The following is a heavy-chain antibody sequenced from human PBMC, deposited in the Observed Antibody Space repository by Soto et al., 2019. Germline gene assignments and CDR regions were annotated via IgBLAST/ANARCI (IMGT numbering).Heavy chain of an antibody. CDR3: ASAGGSEQLVTGGPYYYGMDV. CDR1: GYTFTGYY. V-gene: IGHV1-2*02. J-gene: IGHJ6*02. CDR2: INPNSGGT. Sequence: ASVKVSCKASGYTFTGYYMHWVRQAPGQGLEWMGWINPNSGGTNYAQKFQGRVTMTRDTSISTAYMELSRLRSDDTAVYYCASAGGSEQLVTGGPYYYGMDVWGQGTTVTVSS. D-gene: IGHD6-6*01.